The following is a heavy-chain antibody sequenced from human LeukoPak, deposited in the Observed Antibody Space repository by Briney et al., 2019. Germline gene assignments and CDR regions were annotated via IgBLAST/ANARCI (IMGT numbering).Heavy chain of an antibody. Sequence: SETLSLTCAVSGYSISSGYYWGWIRQPPGKGLEWIGSIYHSGSTYYNPSLKSRVTISVDTSKNQFSLKLSSVTAADTAVYYCARRRGGSGSYYKFGFDPWGQGTLVTVSS. CDR1: GYSISSGYY. CDR2: IYHSGST. CDR3: ARRRGGSGSYYKFGFDP. V-gene: IGHV4-38-2*01. D-gene: IGHD3-10*01. J-gene: IGHJ5*02.